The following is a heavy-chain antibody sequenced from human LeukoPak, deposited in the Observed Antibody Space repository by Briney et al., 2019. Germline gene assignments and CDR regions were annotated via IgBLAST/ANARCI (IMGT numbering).Heavy chain of an antibody. CDR3: ARGYSSSWRYNWFDP. Sequence: SQTLSFTCTVSGGSISSGSYYWSWIRQPAGKGLEWIGRIYTSGSTNYNPSLKSRVTISVDTSKNQFSLKLSSVTAADTAVYYCARGYSSSWRYNWFDPWGQGTLVTVSS. V-gene: IGHV4-61*02. CDR2: IYTSGST. CDR1: GGSISSGSYY. D-gene: IGHD6-13*01. J-gene: IGHJ5*02.